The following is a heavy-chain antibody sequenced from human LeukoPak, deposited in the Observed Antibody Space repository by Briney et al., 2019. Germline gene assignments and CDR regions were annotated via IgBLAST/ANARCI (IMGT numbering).Heavy chain of an antibody. CDR3: ARGTYYYDSSRFGADY. Sequence: SETLSLTCTVSGGSISSYYWSWIRQPPGKGLEWIGEINHSGSTNYNPSLKSRVTISVDTSKNQFSLKLSSVTAADTAVYYCARGTYYYDSSRFGADYWGQGTLVTVSS. V-gene: IGHV4-34*01. D-gene: IGHD3-22*01. J-gene: IGHJ4*02. CDR1: GGSISSYY. CDR2: INHSGST.